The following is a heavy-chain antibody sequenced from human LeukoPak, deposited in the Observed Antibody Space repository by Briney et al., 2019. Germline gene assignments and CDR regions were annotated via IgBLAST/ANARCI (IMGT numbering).Heavy chain of an antibody. CDR3: ARVDLLTGYYFFDY. D-gene: IGHD3-9*01. V-gene: IGHV1-18*01. CDR2: ISAYNGNT. CDR1: GYTFSNYG. J-gene: IGHJ4*02. Sequence: ASVKVSCKASGYTFSNYGIAWVRQAPGQGLEWMGWISAYNGNTNYAQKFQGRLTMTTDTSTSTAYMELRSLGSGETAVYYCARVDLLTGYYFFDYWGQGTLVTVSS.